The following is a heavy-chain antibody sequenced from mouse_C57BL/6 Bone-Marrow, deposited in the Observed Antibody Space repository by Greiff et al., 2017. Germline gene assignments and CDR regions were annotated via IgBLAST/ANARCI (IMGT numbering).Heavy chain of an antibody. Sequence: QVQLQQSGTELVKPGASVKLSCKASGYTFTSYWMHWVKQRPGPGLEWIGNINPSNGGTNYNEKFKSKATLTVDKSSSTAYMQLSSLTSEDSAVYYCARRGYYGNYKYFDVWGTGTTVTVSS. J-gene: IGHJ1*03. CDR2: INPSNGGT. CDR1: GYTFTSYW. D-gene: IGHD2-1*01. CDR3: ARRGYYGNYKYFDV. V-gene: IGHV1-53*01.